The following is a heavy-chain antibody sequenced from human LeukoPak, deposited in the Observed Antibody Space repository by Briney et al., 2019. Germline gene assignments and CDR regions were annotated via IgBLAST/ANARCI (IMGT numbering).Heavy chain of an antibody. CDR2: VSGYNGNT. J-gene: IGHJ4*02. Sequence: EASVKVSRKTSGYTFSRHGITWVRQAPGQGLEWMGWVSGYNGNTNYAQNVQGRVTMTTDTSTNTAYMELRSLRSDDTAVYYCAKDIHPGLDSGASCCFDYWGQGTPVTVSS. V-gene: IGHV1-18*01. CDR1: GYTFSRHG. CDR3: AKDIHPGLDSGASCCFDY. D-gene: IGHD3-22*01.